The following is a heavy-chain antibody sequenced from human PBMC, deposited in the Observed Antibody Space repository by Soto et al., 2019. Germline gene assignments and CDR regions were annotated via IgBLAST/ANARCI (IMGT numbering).Heavy chain of an antibody. J-gene: IGHJ3*02. Sequence: GGSLRLSCAASGFRFSDYSMSWIRQGPGRGLEWLSDMSGSGAFVNYADPVKGRFTISRDNAKNSLYLQMDSLRAEDTAVYYCARGGNLGYCSGATCYFDIWGQGTMVT. V-gene: IGHV3-11*01. CDR2: MSGSGAFV. CDR3: ARGGNLGYCSGATCYFDI. D-gene: IGHD2-15*01. CDR1: GFRFSDYS.